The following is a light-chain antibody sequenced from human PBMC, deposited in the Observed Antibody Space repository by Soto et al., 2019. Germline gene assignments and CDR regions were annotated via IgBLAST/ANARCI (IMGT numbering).Light chain of an antibody. CDR2: AAS. Sequence: AIRMTQSPSSFSASTGDRVTITCRASQGISSYLAWYQQKPGKAPKLLIYAASTLQSGVPSRFSGSGSGTDFTPTISCLQSEDFATYYYQQYYSYPFTFGPGTKVDIK. CDR1: QGISSY. CDR3: QQYYSYPFT. V-gene: IGKV1-8*01. J-gene: IGKJ3*01.